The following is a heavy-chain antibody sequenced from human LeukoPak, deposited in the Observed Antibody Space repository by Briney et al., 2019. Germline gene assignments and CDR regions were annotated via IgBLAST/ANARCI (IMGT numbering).Heavy chain of an antibody. V-gene: IGHV3-7*01. Sequence: GGSLRLSCTASGFTFSTYWMSWVRQAPGKGLEWVANIRQDGGEKYYVDSVKGRFTISRDNSKNSVYLQMNSLRDDDTGIYYCAKYSGYNLEYWGQGTLVTVSS. CDR3: AKYSGYNLEY. J-gene: IGHJ4*02. CDR2: IRQDGGEK. CDR1: GFTFSTYW. D-gene: IGHD5-12*01.